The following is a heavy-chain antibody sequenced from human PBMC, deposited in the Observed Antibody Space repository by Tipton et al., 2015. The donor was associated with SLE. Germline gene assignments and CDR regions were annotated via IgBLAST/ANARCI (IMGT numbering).Heavy chain of an antibody. CDR1: GFTFRTYG. CDR2: IYSGGST. V-gene: IGHV3-23*03. Sequence: SLRLSCAASGFTFRTYGMSWIRQAPGRGLEWVSLIYSGGSTYYADSVKGRFTISRDNSKNTLYLQMNSLRAEDTAVYYCARSYYYYYYYMDVWGKGTTVTVSS. J-gene: IGHJ6*03. CDR3: ARSYYYYYYYMDV.